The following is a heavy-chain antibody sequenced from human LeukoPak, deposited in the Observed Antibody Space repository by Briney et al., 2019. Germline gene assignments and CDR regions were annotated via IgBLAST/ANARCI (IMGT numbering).Heavy chain of an antibody. CDR3: ARRGCSTSCSIGGSWFDP. J-gene: IGHJ5*02. CDR2: IYYSGST. Sequence: SETLSLTCTVSGGSISSYYWSWIRQPPGKGLEWIGYIYYSGSTNYNPSLKSRVTISVDTSKNQFSLELSSVTAADTAVYYCARRGCSTSCSIGGSWFDPWGQGTLVTVSS. CDR1: GGSISSYY. V-gene: IGHV4-59*01. D-gene: IGHD2-2*01.